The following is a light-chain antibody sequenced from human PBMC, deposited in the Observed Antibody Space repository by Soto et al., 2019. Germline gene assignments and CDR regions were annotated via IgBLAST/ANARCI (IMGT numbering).Light chain of an antibody. J-gene: IGKJ5*01. CDR1: RSLDSGQ. CDR2: DAF. V-gene: IGKV3-20*01. Sequence: EIVLTRSPGTRSCSTEKGATLSCSDSRSLDSGQLAWYQQKVGRAPTLIIHDAFMRATGIPDRVSGSGSGTDFNLIIARLETEDFAVYYCQQYGYSPRTFGQGTRLEIK. CDR3: QQYGYSPRT.